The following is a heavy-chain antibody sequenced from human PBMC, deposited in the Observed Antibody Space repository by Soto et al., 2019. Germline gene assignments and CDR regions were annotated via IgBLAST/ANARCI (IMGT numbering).Heavy chain of an antibody. CDR2: IIPIFGTA. Sequence: QVQLVQSGAEVKKPGSSVKVSCKASGGTFSSYAISWVRQAPGQGLEWMGGIIPIFGTANYAQKFQGRVTITAAESTSTAYMELSSLRSEDTAVYYCARGPANKYPPHFDAFDIWGQGTMVTVSS. V-gene: IGHV1-69*01. D-gene: IGHD2-2*01. CDR3: ARGPANKYPPHFDAFDI. J-gene: IGHJ3*02. CDR1: GGTFSSYA.